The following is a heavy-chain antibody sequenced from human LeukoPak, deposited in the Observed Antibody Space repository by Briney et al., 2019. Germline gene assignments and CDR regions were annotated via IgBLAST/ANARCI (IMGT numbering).Heavy chain of an antibody. J-gene: IGHJ4*02. CDR2: INHSGST. D-gene: IGHD3-10*01. CDR1: GGSFSGYY. CDR3: ARRYMVRGVIIPHFDY. V-gene: IGHV4-34*01. Sequence: KPSETLSLTCAVYGGSFSGYYWSWIRQPPGKGLEWIGEINHSGSTNYNPSLKSRVTISVDTSKNQFSLKLSSVTAADTAVYYCARRYMVRGVIIPHFDYWGQGTLVTVSS.